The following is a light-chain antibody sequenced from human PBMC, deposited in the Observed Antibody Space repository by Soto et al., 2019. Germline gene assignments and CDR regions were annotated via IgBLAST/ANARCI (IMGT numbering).Light chain of an antibody. CDR2: GAS. V-gene: IGKV1-39*01. CDR3: QQTFSTPWT. J-gene: IGKJ1*01. Sequence: DLQMTQSPSSLSASVGDRVTIPCRASQSISSYLNWYQQTPGKAPKLLIYGASSLLTGVPSRFSGRGSGTDFTLTISSLQTEDFATYYCQQTFSTPWTFGRGTKVEIK. CDR1: QSISSY.